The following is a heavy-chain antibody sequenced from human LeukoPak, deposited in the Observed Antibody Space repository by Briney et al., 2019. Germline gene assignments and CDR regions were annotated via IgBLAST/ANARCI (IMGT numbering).Heavy chain of an antibody. CDR2: IRSSGNTY. Sequence: GGSLRLSCAASGFTLSGYEVNWVRQAPGKGLEWLSYIRSSGNTYYYADSVKGRFTISRDNAKNLLYLQMNSLRAEDTAIYYCSRESRTTGTYYFDLWGQGTLVTVSS. CDR3: SRESRTTGTYYFDL. CDR1: GFTLSGYE. D-gene: IGHD2-8*02. V-gene: IGHV3-48*03. J-gene: IGHJ4*02.